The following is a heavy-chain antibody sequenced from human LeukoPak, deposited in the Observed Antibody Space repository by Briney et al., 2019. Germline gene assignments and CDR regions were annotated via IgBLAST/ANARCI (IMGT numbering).Heavy chain of an antibody. CDR3: VRLWFGELLSPDAFDI. CDR1: GFTFSSYA. CDR2: ISYDGSNK. J-gene: IGHJ3*02. Sequence: AGGSLRLSCAASGFTFSSYAMHWVRQAPGKGLEWVAVISYDGSNKYYADSVKGRFTISRDNSKNTLYLQMNSLRAEDTAVYYCVRLWFGELLSPDAFDIWGQGTMVTVSS. V-gene: IGHV3-30-3*01. D-gene: IGHD3-10*01.